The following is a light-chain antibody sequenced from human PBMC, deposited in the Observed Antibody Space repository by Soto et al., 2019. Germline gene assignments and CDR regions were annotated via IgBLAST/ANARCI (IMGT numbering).Light chain of an antibody. V-gene: IGKV3-15*01. CDR3: QQYTNWPPWP. J-gene: IGKJ1*01. CDR1: QSVNSK. Sequence: EIGMNESPATLSVYTWKTATLSRGASQSVNSKLAWYQQKPGRAPRLLIYGASTRATGIPARFSGSGSGTEFTLTISSLQSEDFAVHYCQQYTNWPPWPFGQGANVDIK. CDR2: GAS.